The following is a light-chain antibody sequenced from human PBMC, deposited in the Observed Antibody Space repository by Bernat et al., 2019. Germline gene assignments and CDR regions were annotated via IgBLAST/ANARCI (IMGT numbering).Light chain of an antibody. J-gene: IGLJ2*01. CDR1: SSNIGSNT. CDR3: AAWDDSLNGHVV. CDR2: SNN. Sequence: QSVLTQPPSASGTPGQGVTISCSGSSSNIGSNTVNWYQQLPVTAPKLLIYSNNQRPSGVPDRFYGSKSGTSACLAISGLQSEDEADYYCAAWDDSLNGHVVFGGGTKLTVL. V-gene: IGLV1-44*01.